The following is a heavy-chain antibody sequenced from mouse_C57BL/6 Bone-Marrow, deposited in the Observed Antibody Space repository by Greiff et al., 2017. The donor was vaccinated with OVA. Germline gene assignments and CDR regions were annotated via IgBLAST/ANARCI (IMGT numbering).Heavy chain of an antibody. J-gene: IGHJ1*03. D-gene: IGHD2-2*01. Sequence: VQLQQSGAELVRPGASVKLSCTASGFNITDDYMHWVKQRPEQGLEWIGWIDPENGDTEYASKFQGKATITADTSSNTAYLQLSSLTSEDTAVYYCTTLNGSWYFDVWGTGTTVTVSS. CDR1: GFNITDDY. CDR3: TTLNGSWYFDV. V-gene: IGHV14-4*01. CDR2: IDPENGDT.